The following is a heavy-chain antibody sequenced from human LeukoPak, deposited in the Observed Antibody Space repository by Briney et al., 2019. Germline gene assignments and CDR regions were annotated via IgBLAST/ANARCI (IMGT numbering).Heavy chain of an antibody. CDR1: GFTFSSYD. CDR3: ARGIETSVCPSFDL. CDR2: IGPAGDT. Sequence: PGGSLRLSCAASGFTFSSYDMHWVRQATGKGLEWVSGIGPAGDTYYAGPVKGRFTISRENAKNSLHLRMNSLRDGDTAVYYCARGIETSVCPSFDLWGQGTLFIVSS. V-gene: IGHV3-13*01. D-gene: IGHD5/OR15-5a*01. J-gene: IGHJ4*02.